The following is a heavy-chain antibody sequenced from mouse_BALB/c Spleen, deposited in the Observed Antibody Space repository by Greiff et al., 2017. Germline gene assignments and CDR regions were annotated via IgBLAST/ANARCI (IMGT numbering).Heavy chain of an antibody. J-gene: IGHJ4*01. V-gene: IGHV3-2*02. Sequence: EVKLLESGPGLVKPSQSLSLTCTVTGYSITSDYAWNWIRQFPGNKLEWMGYISYSGSTSYNPSLKSRISITRDTSKNQFFLQLNSVTTEDTATYYCARRDYGYCAMDYWGQGTSVTVSS. CDR3: ARRDYGYCAMDY. CDR2: ISYSGST. CDR1: GYSITSDYA. D-gene: IGHD1-2*01.